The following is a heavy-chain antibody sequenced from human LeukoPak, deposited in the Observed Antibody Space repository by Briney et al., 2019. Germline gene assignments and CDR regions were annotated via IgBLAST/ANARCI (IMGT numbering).Heavy chain of an antibody. CDR3: AKLAKYFYGAETFYFFAH. CDR2: INQDGTEK. J-gene: IGHJ1*01. D-gene: IGHD3-10*01. V-gene: IGHV3-7*01. Sequence: GESLRLSCAASGFSFTTYWMSWVRQAQGKGLEWVANINQDGTEKYYVESVKGRFTISRDNGKNSLYLQMNSPRVEDTAVYYCAKLAKYFYGAETFYFFAHWGQATPVTASS. CDR1: GFSFTTYW.